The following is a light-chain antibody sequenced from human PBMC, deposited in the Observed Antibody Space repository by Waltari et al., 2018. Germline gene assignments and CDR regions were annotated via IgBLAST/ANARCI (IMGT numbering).Light chain of an antibody. Sequence: DIQMTQSPSSLSASLVDRVTISCRASQFVSSYLNWFQQKPGKAPKLLIYATASLQSGVPSRFSGAGAGTDFTLTISSLQPDDFATYYCQQSYTSPPTFGQGTNVEIK. J-gene: IGKJ1*01. CDR1: QFVSSY. CDR3: QQSYTSPPT. V-gene: IGKV1-39*01. CDR2: ATA.